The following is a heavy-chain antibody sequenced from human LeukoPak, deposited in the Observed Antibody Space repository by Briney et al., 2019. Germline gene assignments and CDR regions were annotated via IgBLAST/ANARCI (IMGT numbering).Heavy chain of an antibody. CDR2: INHSGST. CDR3: ARGVPSIAVRYFDY. V-gene: IGHV4-34*01. D-gene: IGHD6-19*01. Sequence: PSETLSLTCAVHGGSFGGYYWSWIRQPPGKGLEWIGEINHSGSTNYNPSLKSRVIISVDTSKNQFSLKLSSVTAADTAVYYCARGVPSIAVRYFDYWGQGTLVTVSS. J-gene: IGHJ4*02. CDR1: GGSFGGYY.